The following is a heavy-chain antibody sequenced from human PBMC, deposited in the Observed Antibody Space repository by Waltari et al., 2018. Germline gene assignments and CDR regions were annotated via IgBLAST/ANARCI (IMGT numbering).Heavy chain of an antibody. V-gene: IGHV3-23*01. Sequence: EVQLLESGGGLVQPGGALRLSGVAAGCTFSSYALAWVRQAPGKGLEWVSTISGNFGSTYYADSVKGRFTTSRDNSKNTLSLQMNSLRPEDTAIYYCAKVGLSYWAEYLQHWGQGTLVTVSS. J-gene: IGHJ1*01. CDR1: GCTFSSYA. D-gene: IGHD3-10*01. CDR2: ISGNFGST. CDR3: AKVGLSYWAEYLQH.